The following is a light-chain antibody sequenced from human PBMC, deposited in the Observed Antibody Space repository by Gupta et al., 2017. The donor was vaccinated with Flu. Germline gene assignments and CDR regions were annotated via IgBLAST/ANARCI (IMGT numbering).Light chain of an antibody. CDR1: QSVSSY. Sequence: EIVLTQSPATLSLSPGERATLSCRASQSVSSYLAWYQQKPGQAPRLLIYDASNRATGIPARFSGSGSGTDFTLTISSLEPEDFAVYYCQQRSNGPRGHTFGQGTKLEIK. V-gene: IGKV3-11*01. J-gene: IGKJ2*01. CDR3: QQRSNGPRGHT. CDR2: DAS.